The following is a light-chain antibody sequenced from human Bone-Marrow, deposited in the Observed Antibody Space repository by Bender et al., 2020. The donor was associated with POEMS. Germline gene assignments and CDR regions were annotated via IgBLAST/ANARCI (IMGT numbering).Light chain of an antibody. Sequence: QSALAQPASVSGSPGQSITISCTGTRSDIGSFNLVSWYQQHPGKAPKLVIYEVSKRPSGVSNRFSGSKSGNTASLTISGLQAEDEADYYCSSYTSTSALYVFGTGTKVTVL. CDR3: SSYTSTSALYV. J-gene: IGLJ1*01. CDR1: RSDIGSFNL. V-gene: IGLV2-14*02. CDR2: EVS.